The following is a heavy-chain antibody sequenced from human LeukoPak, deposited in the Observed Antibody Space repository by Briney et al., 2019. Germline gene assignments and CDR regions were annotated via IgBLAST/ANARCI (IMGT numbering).Heavy chain of an antibody. D-gene: IGHD2-15*01. CDR1: GGSISSSSYY. J-gene: IGHJ3*02. CDR2: IYYSGST. V-gene: IGHV4-39*01. Sequence: PSETLSLTCTVSGGSISSSSYYWGWIRQPPGKGLEWIGSIYYSGSTYYNPSLKSRVTISVDTSKNQFSLKLSSVTAADTAVYYCASRALKLREVVAATPRAFDIWGQGTMVTVSS. CDR3: ASRALKLREVVAATPRAFDI.